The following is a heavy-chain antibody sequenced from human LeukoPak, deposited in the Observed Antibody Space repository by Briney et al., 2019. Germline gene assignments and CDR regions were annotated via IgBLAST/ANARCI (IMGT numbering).Heavy chain of an antibody. Sequence: ASVKVSCKASGYTFTGYYMHWVRQAPGQGLEWMGWISADNGNTHYAQILQGRVTMTKDTSTNTAYMDLRSLRSDDTAVYYCARERIGNYYYYMDVWGKGTPVTVSS. CDR2: ISADNGNT. CDR3: ARERIGNYYYYMDV. D-gene: IGHD1-1*01. V-gene: IGHV1-18*04. J-gene: IGHJ6*03. CDR1: GYTFTGYY.